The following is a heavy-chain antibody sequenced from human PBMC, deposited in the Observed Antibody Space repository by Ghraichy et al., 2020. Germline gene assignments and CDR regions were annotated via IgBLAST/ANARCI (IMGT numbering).Heavy chain of an antibody. CDR2: IYSGGST. Sequence: GGSLRLSCVASGFTVSSNYMSWVRQAPGKGLEWVSVIYSGGSTYYADSVKGRFTISRDNSKNTLYLQMNSLRAEDTAVYYCARLHDFWSGYYYFDYWGQGTLVTVSS. CDR1: GFTVSSNY. V-gene: IGHV3-53*01. D-gene: IGHD3-3*01. CDR3: ARLHDFWSGYYYFDY. J-gene: IGHJ4*02.